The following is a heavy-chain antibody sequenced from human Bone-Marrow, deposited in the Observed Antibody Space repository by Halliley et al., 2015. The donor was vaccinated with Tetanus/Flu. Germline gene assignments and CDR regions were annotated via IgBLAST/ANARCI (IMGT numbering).Heavy chain of an antibody. J-gene: IGHJ4*02. V-gene: IGHV3-23*01. D-gene: IGHD6-6*01. Sequence: VSGISGSGGDTYYADSGRGRFTISRDDSKNTLYLSMNSLRAEDTATYYCAKTIGGRLTEDFDYWGQGTLVTVSS. CDR3: AKTIGGRLTEDFDY. CDR2: ISGSGGDT.